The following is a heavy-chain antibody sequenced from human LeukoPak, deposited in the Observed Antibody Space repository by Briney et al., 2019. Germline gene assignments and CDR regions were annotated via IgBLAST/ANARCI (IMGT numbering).Heavy chain of an antibody. Sequence: PSETLSLTCTVSGGSISSYYRSWIRQPPGKGLEWIGYIYYSGSTNYNPSLKSRVTISVDTSKNQFSLKLSSVTAADTAVYYCASLVTTSIHNWFDPWGQGTLVTVSS. D-gene: IGHD5-12*01. CDR1: GGSISSYY. V-gene: IGHV4-59*01. J-gene: IGHJ5*02. CDR3: ASLVTTSIHNWFDP. CDR2: IYYSGST.